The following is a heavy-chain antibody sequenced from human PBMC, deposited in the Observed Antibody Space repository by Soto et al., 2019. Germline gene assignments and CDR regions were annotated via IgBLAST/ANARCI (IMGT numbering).Heavy chain of an antibody. CDR3: ARLPRDCNKTSCYYADH. D-gene: IGHD2-2*01. J-gene: IGHJ4*01. V-gene: IGHV5-51*01. CDR2: MYPGDSDT. CDR1: GYDFNTNW. Sequence: PGESLKISCRVSGYDFNTNWFRWVRQLPGKGLEWVGIMYPGDSDTRYNPSLQGHVTLSADVTVSTAFLQWRSLKTSDTGMYFCARLPRDCNKTSCYYADHWGHGTQVTVSS.